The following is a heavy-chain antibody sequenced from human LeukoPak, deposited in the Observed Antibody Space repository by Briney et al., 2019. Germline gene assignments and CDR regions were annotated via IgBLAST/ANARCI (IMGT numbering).Heavy chain of an antibody. Sequence: GTLSLTCGVSGGSITTTNWWTWVRQPPGKGLEWIGEVHLDGRTNYNPSLESRLTISVDLSENHISLRLTSVTAADTAVYYCAREGGFYRPLDYSGQGTLVTVSS. J-gene: IGHJ4*02. V-gene: IGHV4-4*02. CDR2: VHLDGRT. D-gene: IGHD3-3*01. CDR3: AREGGFYRPLDY. CDR1: GGSITTTNW.